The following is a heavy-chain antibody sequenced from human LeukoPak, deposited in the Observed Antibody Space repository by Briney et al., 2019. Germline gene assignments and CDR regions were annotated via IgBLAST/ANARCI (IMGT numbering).Heavy chain of an antibody. Sequence: GGSLRLSCAASGFTFSSYGMHWVRQAPGKGLEWVAVIWYDGSNKYYADSVKGRFTISRDNSKNTLYLQMNSLRAEDTAVYYCARAAEWELYRIDYWGQGTLVTVSS. V-gene: IGHV3-33*01. CDR1: GFTFSSYG. J-gene: IGHJ4*02. CDR2: IWYDGSNK. D-gene: IGHD1-26*01. CDR3: ARAAEWELYRIDY.